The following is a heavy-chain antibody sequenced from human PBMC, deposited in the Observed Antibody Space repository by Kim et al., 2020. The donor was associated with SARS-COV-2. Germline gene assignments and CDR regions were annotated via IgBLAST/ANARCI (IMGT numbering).Heavy chain of an antibody. J-gene: IGHJ4*02. Sequence: SETLSLTCTVSGGSISSYYWSWIRQPPGKGLECIGYIYYSGSTNYNPSLKSRVTISVDTSKNQFSLKLSSVTAADMAVYYCARGYFDWFFADYWGQGTLVTVSS. V-gene: IGHV4-59*13. CDR3: ARGYFDWFFADY. CDR2: IYYSGST. D-gene: IGHD3-9*01. CDR1: GGSISSYY.